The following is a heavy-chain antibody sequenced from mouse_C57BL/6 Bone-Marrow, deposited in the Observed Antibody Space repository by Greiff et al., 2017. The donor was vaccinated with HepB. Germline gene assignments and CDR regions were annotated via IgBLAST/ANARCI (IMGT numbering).Heavy chain of an antibody. CDR3: ERQVRPYFDY. Sequence: QVQLQQSGAELAKPGASVKLSCKASGYTFTSYWMHWVKQRPGQGLEWIGYINPSSGYTKYNQKFKDKATLTADKSSSTAYMQLSSLTYEASAVYDCERQVRPYFDYWGQGTTLTVSS. CDR2: INPSSGYT. CDR1: GYTFTSYW. D-gene: IGHD3-2*02. V-gene: IGHV1-7*01. J-gene: IGHJ2*01.